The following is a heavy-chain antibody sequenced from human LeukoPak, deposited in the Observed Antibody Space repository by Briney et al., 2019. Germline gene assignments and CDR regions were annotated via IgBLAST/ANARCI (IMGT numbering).Heavy chain of an antibody. CDR2: INAGNGNT. Sequence: ASVKVSCKASGYTFTSYAMHWVRQAPGQRLEWMGWINAGNGNTKYSQKFQGRVTITRDTSASTAYMELSSLRSEDTAVYYCARGGVPGYYYDSSGYHYHYFDYWGQGILVTVSS. V-gene: IGHV1-3*01. D-gene: IGHD3-22*01. CDR3: ARGGVPGYYYDSSGYHYHYFDY. J-gene: IGHJ4*02. CDR1: GYTFTSYA.